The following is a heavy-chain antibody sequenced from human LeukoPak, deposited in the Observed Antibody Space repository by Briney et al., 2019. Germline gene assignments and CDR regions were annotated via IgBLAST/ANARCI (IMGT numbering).Heavy chain of an antibody. CDR2: ISSSSSTI. CDR1: GFTLSSYS. J-gene: IGHJ4*02. D-gene: IGHD5-24*01. Sequence: HPGGSLRLSCAASGFTLSSYSMNWVRQAPGKGLEWVSYISSSSSTIYYADSVKGRFTISRDNAKNSLYLQMNSLRAEDTAVYYCARKPGGMDGYSPFDYWGQGTLVTVSS. CDR3: ARKPGGMDGYSPFDY. V-gene: IGHV3-48*01.